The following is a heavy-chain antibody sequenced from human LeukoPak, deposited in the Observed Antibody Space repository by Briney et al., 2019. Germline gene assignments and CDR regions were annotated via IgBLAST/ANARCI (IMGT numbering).Heavy chain of an antibody. V-gene: IGHV3-30*04. CDR2: ISYDGSNK. J-gene: IGHJ6*04. CDR1: GFTFSSYA. CDR3: ARDYYGMDV. Sequence: PGGPLRLSCAASGFTFSSYAMHWVRQAPGKGLEWVAVISYDGSNKYYADSVKGRFTISRDNSKNTLYLQMNSLRAEDTAVYYCARDYYGMDVWGKGTTVTVSS.